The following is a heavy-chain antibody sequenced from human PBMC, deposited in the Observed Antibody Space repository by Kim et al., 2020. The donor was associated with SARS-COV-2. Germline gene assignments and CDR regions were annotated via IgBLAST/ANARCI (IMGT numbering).Heavy chain of an antibody. V-gene: IGHV3-11*01. CDR3: VRESTDRYCSRANCHLYYHYGLDV. CDR1: GFRFSDYH. D-gene: IGHD2-2*01. J-gene: IGHJ6*04. Sequence: GGSLRLSCAGTGFRFSDYHMSWIRQAPGKGLEYVSNIINTGTYIYYADSVKGRFTVSRDSANNSMSLQMNSLRVEDTAVYYCVRESTDRYCSRANCHLYYHYGLDVWGKGTTVTVSS. CDR2: IINTGTYI.